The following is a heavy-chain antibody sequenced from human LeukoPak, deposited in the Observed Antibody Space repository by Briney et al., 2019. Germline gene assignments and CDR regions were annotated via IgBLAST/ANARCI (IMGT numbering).Heavy chain of an antibody. J-gene: IGHJ4*02. D-gene: IGHD4/OR15-4a*01. V-gene: IGHV3-21*01. CDR3: ARPLQSRTGAFDC. CDR1: GFTFSSYT. CDR2: ISSGSTYI. Sequence: PGGSLRLSCAASGFTFSSYTMNWVRQAPGKGLEWVSSISSGSTYIYYVDSVKGRFTISKDNAKNSLYLQMNSLTAEDTAVYYCARPLQSRTGAFDCWGQGTLVTVSS.